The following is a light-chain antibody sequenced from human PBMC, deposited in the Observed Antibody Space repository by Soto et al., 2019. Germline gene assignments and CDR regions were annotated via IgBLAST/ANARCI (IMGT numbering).Light chain of an antibody. CDR2: DTS. J-gene: IGKJ4*01. CDR1: QSVRSN. Sequence: EVVMTQSPATLSVSPGERATLSCRASQSVRSNLTWYQQQPGQAPRLLIYDTSIRATGIPARFSGSGSGTEFTLNISSLQSEDFAVYYCQHYNSWPLTFGGGTKVEIK. CDR3: QHYNSWPLT. V-gene: IGKV3-15*01.